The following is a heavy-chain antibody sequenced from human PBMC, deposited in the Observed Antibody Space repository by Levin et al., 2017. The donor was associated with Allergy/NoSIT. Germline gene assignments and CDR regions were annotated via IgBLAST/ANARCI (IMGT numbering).Heavy chain of an antibody. Sequence: ASVKVSCKASGYTFTGYYMHWVRQAPGQGLEWMGRINPNSGDTNFAQKFQGRVTLTRDTSITTAYMELSRLKSDDTAVYYCASLGWFDSYQGLTQNCYFMDVWGKGTTVTVSS. CDR3: ASLGWFDSYQGLTQNCYFMDV. CDR1: GYTFTGYY. CDR2: INPNSGDT. V-gene: IGHV1-2*06. J-gene: IGHJ6*03. D-gene: IGHD3-10*01.